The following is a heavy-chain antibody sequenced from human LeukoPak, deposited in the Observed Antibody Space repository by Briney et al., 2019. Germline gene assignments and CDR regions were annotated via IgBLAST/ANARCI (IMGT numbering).Heavy chain of an antibody. J-gene: IGHJ5*02. D-gene: IGHD4-17*01. CDR3: ARDSTVSGWFDP. Sequence: SETLSLTCTVSGGYFSSYFWSWVRQPPGEGLEWVGYIYHSGRTNYYPSDKSRVPISVDPSKYQFSLKLSSVTAADAAVYYYARDSTVSGWFDPWGQGTLVTVSS. CDR2: IYHSGRT. CDR1: GGYFSSYF. V-gene: IGHV4-59*01.